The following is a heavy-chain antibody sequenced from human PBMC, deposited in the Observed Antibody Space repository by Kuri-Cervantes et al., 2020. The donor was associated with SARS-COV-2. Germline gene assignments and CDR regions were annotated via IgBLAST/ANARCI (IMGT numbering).Heavy chain of an antibody. CDR3: AREERGYCSSTSCYSLDIGYYYYYMDV. D-gene: IGHD2-2*01. CDR1: GYTFTDYY. V-gene: IGHV1-46*03. Sequence: ASVKVSCKTSGYTFTDYYVDWVRQAPGQGLEWMGIINPSGGSTSYAQKFQGRVTMTRDTSTSTVYMELSSLRSEDTAVYYCAREERGYCSSTSCYSLDIGYYYYYMDVWGKGTTVTVSS. CDR2: INPSGGST. J-gene: IGHJ6*03.